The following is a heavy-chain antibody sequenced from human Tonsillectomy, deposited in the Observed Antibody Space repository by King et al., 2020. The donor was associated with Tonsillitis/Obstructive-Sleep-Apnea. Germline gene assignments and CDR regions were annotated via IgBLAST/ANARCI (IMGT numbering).Heavy chain of an antibody. J-gene: IGHJ4*02. D-gene: IGHD3-22*01. V-gene: IGHV1-69*06. CDR1: GGTFSSYA. CDR2: RIPIFGTA. CDR3: ARERYYYDSSGYYYDY. Sequence: VQLVQSGAEVKKPGSSVKVSCKASGGTFSSYAISWVRQAPGQGLEWMGGRIPIFGTANYAHKFQGRGTITADKSTSTAYMELSSLRSEDTAVYYCARERYYYDSSGYYYDYWGQGTLVTVSS.